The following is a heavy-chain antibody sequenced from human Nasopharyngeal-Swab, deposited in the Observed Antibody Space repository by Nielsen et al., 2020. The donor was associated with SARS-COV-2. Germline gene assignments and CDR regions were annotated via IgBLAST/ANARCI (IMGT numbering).Heavy chain of an antibody. CDR1: GFSVSGNS. Sequence: GGSLRLSCAISGFSVSGNSMTWVRQAPGKGLEWVSVIFAGGSTYYADSVEGRFTISRHNSKYTLFLQMNSLRTEDTAVYYCARGSLDWYSEYLQDWGQGTLVTVSS. CDR2: IFAGGST. J-gene: IGHJ1*01. V-gene: IGHV3-53*04. D-gene: IGHD3-9*01. CDR3: ARGSLDWYSEYLQD.